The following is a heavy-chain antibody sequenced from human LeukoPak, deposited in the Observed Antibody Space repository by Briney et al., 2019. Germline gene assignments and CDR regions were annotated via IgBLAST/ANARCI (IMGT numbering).Heavy chain of an antibody. CDR3: ARGPPITMVRGVIITRWFDP. D-gene: IGHD3-10*01. V-gene: IGHV4-34*01. CDR2: INHSGST. CDR1: GGSFSSYY. J-gene: IGHJ5*02. Sequence: PSETLSLTCAVYGGSFSSYYWSWIRQPPGKGLEWIGEINHSGSTNYNPYLKSRVTISVDTSKNQFSLKLSSVTAADTAVYYCARGPPITMVRGVIITRWFDPWGQGTLVTVSS.